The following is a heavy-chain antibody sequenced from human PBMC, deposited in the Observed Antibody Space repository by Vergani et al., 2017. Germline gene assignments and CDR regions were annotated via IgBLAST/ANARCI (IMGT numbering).Heavy chain of an antibody. J-gene: IGHJ5*02. CDR3: ARIDSSGYYYGGWFDP. V-gene: IGHV7-4-1*02. D-gene: IGHD3-22*01. CDR2: INTNTGNP. CDR1: GYTFTSYA. Sequence: HVQLVQSGSELKKPGASVKVSCKASGYTFTSYAMNWVRQAPGQGLEWMGWINTNTGNPTCAQGFTGRFVFSLDTSVSTAYLQISSLKAEDTAVYYCARIDSSGYYYGGWFDPWGQGTLVTVSS.